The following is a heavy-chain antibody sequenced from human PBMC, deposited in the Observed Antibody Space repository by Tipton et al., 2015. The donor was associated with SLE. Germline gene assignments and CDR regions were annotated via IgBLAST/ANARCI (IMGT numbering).Heavy chain of an antibody. D-gene: IGHD2-8*02. Sequence: GSLRLSCAASGFTFDDYGMSWVRQAPGKGLEWVSGTNWNGDSTGYVDSVKGRFTISRDNAKNSLYLQMNSLRVEDTALYYCARVVVSYFDLWGRGTLVTVSS. J-gene: IGHJ2*01. CDR1: GFTFDDYG. CDR2: TNWNGDST. V-gene: IGHV3-20*04. CDR3: ARVVVSYFDL.